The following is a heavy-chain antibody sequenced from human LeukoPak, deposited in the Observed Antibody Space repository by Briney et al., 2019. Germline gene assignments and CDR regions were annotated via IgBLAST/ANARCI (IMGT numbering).Heavy chain of an antibody. V-gene: IGHV4-39*01. CDR2: IYYSGST. J-gene: IGHJ5*02. CDR1: GGSISSSSYY. Sequence: SETLSLTCTVSGGSISSSSYYWGWLRQPPGKGLEWIGSIYYSGSTYYNPSLKSRVTISVDTSKNQFSLKLSSVTAADTAVYYCARASYYDFWSGYYNSNWFDPWGQGTLVTVSS. CDR3: ARASYYDFWSGYYNSNWFDP. D-gene: IGHD3-3*01.